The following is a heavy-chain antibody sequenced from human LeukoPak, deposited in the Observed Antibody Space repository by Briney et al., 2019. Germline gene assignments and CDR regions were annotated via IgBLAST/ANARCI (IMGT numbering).Heavy chain of an antibody. CDR3: ARAQRSSSSNYYYGMDV. CDR2: ISYDGSNK. V-gene: IGHV3-30-3*01. D-gene: IGHD6-6*01. J-gene: IGHJ6*02. Sequence: GGSLRLSCAASGFSFRSYAMHWVRQAPGKGLEWVAVISYDGSNKYYADSVKGRFTISRDNSKNTLYLQMNSLRAEDTAVYYCARAQRSSSSNYYYGMDVWGQGTTVTVSS. CDR1: GFSFRSYA.